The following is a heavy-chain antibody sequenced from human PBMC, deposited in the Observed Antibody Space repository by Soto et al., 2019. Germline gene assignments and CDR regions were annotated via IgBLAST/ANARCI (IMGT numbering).Heavy chain of an antibody. CDR3: ARQGGGSIAVATFDY. CDR2: INHSGST. V-gene: IGHV4-34*01. CDR1: GGSFSGYY. D-gene: IGHD6-19*01. Sequence: SETLSLTCAVYGGSFSGYYWSWIRQPPGKGLEWIGEINHSGSTNYNPSLKSRVTISVDTSKNQFSLKLSSVTAADTAVYYCARQGGGSIAVATFDYWGQGTLVTVSS. J-gene: IGHJ4*02.